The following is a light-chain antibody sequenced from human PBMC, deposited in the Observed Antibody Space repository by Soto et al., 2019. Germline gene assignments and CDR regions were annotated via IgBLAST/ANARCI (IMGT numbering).Light chain of an antibody. CDR2: EAS. V-gene: IGKV1-9*01. CDR1: HDISTY. CDR3: QQLNTLPFT. Sequence: DIQLTQSPSLLSASVGDRVTITCRASHDISTYLAWYQQKPGKAPKLMIYEASTLQSGGPSRFSGSGSGTEFTLTISGLLPEDFATYHCQQLNTLPFTFGQGTRLEIK. J-gene: IGKJ5*01.